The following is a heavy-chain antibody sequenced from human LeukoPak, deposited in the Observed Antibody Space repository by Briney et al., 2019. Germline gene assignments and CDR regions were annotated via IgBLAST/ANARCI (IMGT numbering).Heavy chain of an antibody. J-gene: IGHJ4*02. Sequence: GGSLRLSCAASGFTFSSYWMSWVRQAPGKGLEWVANIKQDGSEKYYVDSVKGRFTISRDNAKNSLYLQVNSLRAEDTAVYYCASQYSGYDLRLGYWGQGTLVTVSS. CDR2: IKQDGSEK. CDR3: ASQYSGYDLRLGY. CDR1: GFTFSSYW. D-gene: IGHD5-12*01. V-gene: IGHV3-7*01.